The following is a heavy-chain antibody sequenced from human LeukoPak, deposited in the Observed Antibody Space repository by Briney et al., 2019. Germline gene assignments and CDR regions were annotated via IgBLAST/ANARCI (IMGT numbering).Heavy chain of an antibody. D-gene: IGHD5-24*01. CDR1: GFTFSNDW. J-gene: IGHJ4*02. Sequence: PGGSLRLSCAASGFTFSNDWMNWVRQAPGKGLEWVGRIKSKIDGGARDYAEFVKGRFTISRDDSKDTLYLQMNTLRVEDTAVYYCARDRDNNYYDYWGQGTLVTVSS. CDR2: IKSKIDGGAR. V-gene: IGHV3-15*07. CDR3: ARDRDNNYYDY.